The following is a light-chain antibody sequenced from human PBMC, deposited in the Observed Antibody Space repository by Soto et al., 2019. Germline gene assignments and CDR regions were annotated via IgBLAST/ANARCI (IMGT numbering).Light chain of an antibody. CDR3: SSYAASNNFYFV. CDR2: EVT. J-gene: IGLJ3*02. V-gene: IGLV2-8*01. Sequence: QSALTQPPSASGSPGQSVTISCTGTSRDVGGYNYVSWYQQYPGRAPKLMIYEVTKRPSGVPDRFSGSKSGNTASLTVSGLQAEYEAEYYCSSYAASNNFYFVFGGGTKLTVL. CDR1: SRDVGGYNY.